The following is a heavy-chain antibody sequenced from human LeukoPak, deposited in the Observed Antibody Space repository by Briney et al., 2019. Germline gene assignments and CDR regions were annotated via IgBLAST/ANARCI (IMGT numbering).Heavy chain of an antibody. J-gene: IGHJ4*02. D-gene: IGHD3-22*01. CDR2: IYSGGST. CDR3: ASNGGYYDSSGYYNY. CDR1: GFTVSSNY. V-gene: IGHV3-66*01. Sequence: GGSLRLSCAASGFTVSSNYMSWVRQAPGKGLEWVSVIYSGGSTYYADSVKGRFTISRDNSKNTLYLQMNSLRAEDTAVYYCASNGGYYDSSGYYNYWGQGTLVTVSS.